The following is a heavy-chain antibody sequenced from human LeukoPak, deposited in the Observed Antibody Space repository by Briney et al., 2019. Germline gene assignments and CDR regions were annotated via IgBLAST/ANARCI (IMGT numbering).Heavy chain of an antibody. Sequence: PGGSLRLSCAASGLTFSDYYMSWIRQAPGKGLEWVSYISSSGSTIYYADSVKGRFTISRDNAKNSLYLQMNSLSAEDTAVYYCAGYVVVAATDYSWFDPWGQGTLVTVSS. D-gene: IGHD2-15*01. CDR3: AGYVVVAATDYSWFDP. CDR2: ISSSGSTI. J-gene: IGHJ5*02. V-gene: IGHV3-11*04. CDR1: GLTFSDYY.